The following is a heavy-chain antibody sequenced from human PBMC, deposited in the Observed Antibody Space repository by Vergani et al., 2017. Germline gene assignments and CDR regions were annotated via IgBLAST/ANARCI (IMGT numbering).Heavy chain of an antibody. V-gene: IGHV3-7*03. Sequence: EVQLVESGGGLVQPGGSLRLSCAASGFTFSSYWMSWVRQAPGKGLEWVANIKKDGSEKYYVDSVKGRFTISRDNAKNSLYLQMNSLRAEDTAVYYCARDQPVACGADYYGSGSYHGDYGMDVWGQGTTVTVSS. D-gene: IGHD3-10*01. CDR1: GFTFSSYW. J-gene: IGHJ6*02. CDR3: ARDQPVACGADYYGSGSYHGDYGMDV. CDR2: IKKDGSEK.